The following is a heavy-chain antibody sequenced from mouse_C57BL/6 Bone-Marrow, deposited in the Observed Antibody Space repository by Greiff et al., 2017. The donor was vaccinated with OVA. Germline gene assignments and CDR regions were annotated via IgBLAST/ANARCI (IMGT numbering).Heavy chain of an antibody. CDR3: AKLRWYPAWFAY. CDR2: IYPRSGNT. Sequence: QVQLKESGAELARPGASVKLSCKASGYTFTSYGISWVKQRTGQGLEWIGEIYPRSGNTYYNQKFKGKATLTADKSSSTAYMELRSLTSEDSAVYFYAKLRWYPAWFAYWGQGTLVTVSA. J-gene: IGHJ3*01. D-gene: IGHD2-1*01. V-gene: IGHV1-81*01. CDR1: GYTFTSYG.